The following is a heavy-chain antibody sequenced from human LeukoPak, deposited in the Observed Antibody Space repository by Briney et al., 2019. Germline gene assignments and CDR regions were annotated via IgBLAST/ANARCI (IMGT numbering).Heavy chain of an antibody. CDR2: IYYSGST. CDR1: GGSISSYC. D-gene: IGHD1-26*01. J-gene: IGHJ4*02. CDR3: AGVGSYFDY. Sequence: SETLSLTCTVSGGSISSYCWSWLRQPPGKGLEGIGYIYYSGSTNYNPSLKSRVTISVDTSKNQFSLKLSSVTAADTAVYYCAGVGSYFDYWGQGTLVTVSS. V-gene: IGHV4-59*01.